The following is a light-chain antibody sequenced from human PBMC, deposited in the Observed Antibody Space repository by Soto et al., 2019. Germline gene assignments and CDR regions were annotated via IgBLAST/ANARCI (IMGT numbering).Light chain of an antibody. V-gene: IGKV3-15*01. CDR3: QQYNDWPLT. CDR1: QSVNSH. Sequence: EVVMTQSPATLSVSPGERATLSCRASQSVNSHLAWYQQKPGQAPRLLIDGASTRATGIPARFSGSGSGTECILTISSLQSEDFAVYYCQQYNDWPLTFGGGTRVEIK. J-gene: IGKJ4*01. CDR2: GAS.